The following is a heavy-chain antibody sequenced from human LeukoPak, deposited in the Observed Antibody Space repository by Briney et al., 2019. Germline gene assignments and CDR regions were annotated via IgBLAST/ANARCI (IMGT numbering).Heavy chain of an antibody. V-gene: IGHV1-46*01. CDR2: INPSGGST. CDR3: ATSSGWFGYDAFDI. CDR1: GYTFTSYY. Sequence: ASVKVSCKASGYTFTSYYIHWVRQAPGQGLEWMGIINPSGGSTTYAQKFQGRVTMTRDTSTSTVYMELSSLRSEDTAVYYCATSSGWFGYDAFDIWGQGTMVTVSS. D-gene: IGHD6-19*01. J-gene: IGHJ3*02.